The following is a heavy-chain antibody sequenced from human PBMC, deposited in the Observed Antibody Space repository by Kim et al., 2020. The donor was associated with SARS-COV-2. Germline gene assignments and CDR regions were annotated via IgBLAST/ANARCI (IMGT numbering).Heavy chain of an antibody. CDR2: ISSYSNYI. J-gene: IGHJ5*02. CDR3: VTDERAYVWGS. V-gene: IGHV3-21*01. D-gene: IGHD3-16*01. CDR1: GFMFSAYR. Sequence: PGGSLRLSCVASGFMFSAYRMDWVRQAPGKGPEWVSSISSYSNYIYYADSVKGRFTISRDNAKNSVFLQMNSLRPEDTAVYYCVTDERAYVWGSWGQGTLVTVSS.